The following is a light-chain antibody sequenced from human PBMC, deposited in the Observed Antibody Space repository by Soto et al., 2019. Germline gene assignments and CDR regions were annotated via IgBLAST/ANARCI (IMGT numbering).Light chain of an antibody. Sequence: QSALTQPASVSGSPGQSITISCTATSSDVGGYNYVSWYQHHPGKVPKLMIYDVSHRPSGVSNRFSGSKSGNTASLTISGLQAEDEADYYCSSYGGVSAPVLFGGGTKLTVL. J-gene: IGLJ3*02. CDR1: SSDVGGYNY. CDR3: SSYGGVSAPVL. V-gene: IGLV2-14*03. CDR2: DVS.